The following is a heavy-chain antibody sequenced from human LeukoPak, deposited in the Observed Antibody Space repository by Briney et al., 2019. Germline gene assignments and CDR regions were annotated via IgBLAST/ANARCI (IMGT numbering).Heavy chain of an antibody. CDR2: INAGNGNT. D-gene: IGHD5-12*01. Sequence: ASVKVSCKASGYTFTSYGISWVRQAPGQGLEWMGWINAGNGNTKYSQKFQGRVTITRDTSASTAYMELSSLRSEDTAVYYCARAPPYSGYDWGNYWGQGTLVTVSS. V-gene: IGHV1-3*01. J-gene: IGHJ4*02. CDR1: GYTFTSYG. CDR3: ARAPPYSGYDWGNY.